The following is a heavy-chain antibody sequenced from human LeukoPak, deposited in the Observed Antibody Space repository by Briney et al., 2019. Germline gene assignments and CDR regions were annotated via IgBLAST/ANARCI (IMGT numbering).Heavy chain of an antibody. D-gene: IGHD3-3*01. CDR2: ISSRDYYI. CDR1: GFTFSGYT. CDR3: AFGAGGTF. J-gene: IGHJ4*02. Sequence: PGGSLRLSCTASGFTFSGYTMNWVRQAPGKGLEWVSSISSRDYYINYAESVEGRFTISRNNADNLLYLQMNSLRAEDTAMYYCAFGAGGTFWGQGTLVTVSS. V-gene: IGHV3-21*06.